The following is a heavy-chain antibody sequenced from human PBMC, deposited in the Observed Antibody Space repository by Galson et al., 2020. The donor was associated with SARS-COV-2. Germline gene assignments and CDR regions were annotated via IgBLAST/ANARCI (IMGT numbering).Heavy chain of an antibody. CDR3: TATRAY. Sequence: GWSLRLSCTASGFTFSSYWMHWVRQAPGKGLVWVSRINSEGNITSYADSVKGRFTISRDNAKNTLYLQMNSLRAEDTAVYYCTATRAYWGQGTLVTVSS. CDR2: INSEGNIT. J-gene: IGHJ4*02. CDR1: GFTFSSYW. V-gene: IGHV3-74*01. D-gene: IGHD1-26*01.